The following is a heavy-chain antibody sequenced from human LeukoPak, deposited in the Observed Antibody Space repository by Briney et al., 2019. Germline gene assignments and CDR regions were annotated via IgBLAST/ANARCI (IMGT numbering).Heavy chain of an antibody. V-gene: IGHV1-18*01. Sequence: ASVKVSCKASGYTFTSYGISWVRQAPGQGLEWMGWISAYNGNTNYAQKLQGRVTMTTDTSTSTAYMELRSLRSDDTAVYYCVRSGTAVAGNYYYYGMDVWGQGTTVTVSS. CDR3: VRSGTAVAGNYYYYGMDV. CDR1: GYTFTSYG. CDR2: ISAYNGNT. D-gene: IGHD6-13*01. J-gene: IGHJ6*02.